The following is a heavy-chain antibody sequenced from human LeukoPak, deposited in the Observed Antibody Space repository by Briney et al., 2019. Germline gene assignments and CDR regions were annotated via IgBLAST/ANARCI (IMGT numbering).Heavy chain of an antibody. Sequence: GSLRLSCTASGFTFGDYAMSWVRQAPGKGLEWVGFVRSKTYGGTTEYAASVKGRSTISRDDSKSIAYLQVDSLNTEDTAVFFCARAYDSSGYYQAYWGQGTVVTVSS. CDR1: GFTFGDYA. J-gene: IGHJ4*02. CDR2: VRSKTYGGTT. V-gene: IGHV3-49*04. CDR3: ARAYDSSGYYQAY. D-gene: IGHD3-22*01.